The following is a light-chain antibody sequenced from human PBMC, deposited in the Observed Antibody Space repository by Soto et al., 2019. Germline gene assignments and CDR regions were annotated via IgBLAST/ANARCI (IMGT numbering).Light chain of an antibody. Sequence: QSALTQPASVSGSPGQSITISCTEIRSDVGNYNLVSWYQQHPGKAPKLIIYEGSKRPSGVSNRFSGSKSGNTASLTISGLQAEDEADYYCCSYVGSSAYVFGTGTNVTVL. CDR3: CSYVGSSAYV. CDR2: EGS. J-gene: IGLJ1*01. CDR1: RSDVGNYNL. V-gene: IGLV2-23*01.